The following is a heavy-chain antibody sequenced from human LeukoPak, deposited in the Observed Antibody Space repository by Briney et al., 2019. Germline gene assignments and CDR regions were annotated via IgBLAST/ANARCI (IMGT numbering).Heavy chain of an antibody. CDR1: GYSFTSYW. CDR3: ARHSSRGVIWNWFDP. J-gene: IGHJ5*02. D-gene: IGHD3-10*01. CDR2: IYPGDSDT. V-gene: IGHV5-51*01. Sequence: GESLKISCKGSGYSFTSYWIGWGRQIPGKGLEWRGMIYPGDSDTRNSPSFQGQVTISADKSISTPYLQWSSLKASDTAMYYCARHSSRGVIWNWFDPWGQGTLVTVSS.